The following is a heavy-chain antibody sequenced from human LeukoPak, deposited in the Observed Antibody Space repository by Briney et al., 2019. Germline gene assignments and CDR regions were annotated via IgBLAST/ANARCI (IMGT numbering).Heavy chain of an antibody. CDR1: GFTFSSYE. D-gene: IGHD6-13*01. CDR3: ASTSGLYSTSLDS. Sequence: GGSLRLSCAASGFTFSSYEMNWVRQAPGRGLEWVSYISSSGSTIYYADSVKGRFTISRDNAKNTLYLQMNSLRAEDTAVYSCASTSGLYSTSLDSWGQGTLVTVSS. V-gene: IGHV3-48*03. J-gene: IGHJ4*02. CDR2: ISSSGSTI.